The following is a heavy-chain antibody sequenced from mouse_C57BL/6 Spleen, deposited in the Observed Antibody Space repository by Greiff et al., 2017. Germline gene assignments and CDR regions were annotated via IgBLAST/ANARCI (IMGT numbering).Heavy chain of an antibody. CDR2: IYPGDGDT. J-gene: IGHJ1*03. CDR3: AREGDV. V-gene: IGHV1-82*01. CDR1: GYAFSSSW. Sequence: VQVVESGPELVKPGASVKISCTASGYAFSSSWMNWVKQRPGKGLEWIGRIYPGDGDTNYNGKFKGKATLTADKSSSTAYMQLSSLTSEDSAVYFCAREGDVWGTGTTVTVSS.